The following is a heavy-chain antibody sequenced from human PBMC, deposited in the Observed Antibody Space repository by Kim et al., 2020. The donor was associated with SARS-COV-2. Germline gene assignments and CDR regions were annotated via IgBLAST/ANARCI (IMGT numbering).Heavy chain of an antibody. V-gene: IGHV4-39*01. D-gene: IGHD1-26*01. Sequence: ISTVSGDSSSSSRFHWGWVRQPPDKRLEYIGAIYYNGDTYYKPSLKSRVTISLDTSKNQFSLKLTSVTAADTALYYCARLDVGAPFDCWGQGTLVTVSS. J-gene: IGHJ4*02. CDR2: IYYNGDT. CDR3: ARLDVGAPFDC. CDR1: GDSSSSSRFH.